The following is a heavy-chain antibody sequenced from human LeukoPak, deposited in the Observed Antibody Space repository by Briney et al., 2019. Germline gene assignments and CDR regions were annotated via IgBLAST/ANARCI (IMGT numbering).Heavy chain of an antibody. CDR2: IYYSGST. CDR3: AREGGATFDY. V-gene: IGHV4-61*08. D-gene: IGHD1-26*01. Sequence: SETLSLTCTVSGGSVSSGGYYWSWIRQPPGKGLEWIGYIYYSGSTNYNPSLKSRVTISVDTSKNQSSLKLSSVTAADTAVYYCAREGGATFDYWGQGTLVTVSS. CDR1: GGSVSSGGYY. J-gene: IGHJ4*02.